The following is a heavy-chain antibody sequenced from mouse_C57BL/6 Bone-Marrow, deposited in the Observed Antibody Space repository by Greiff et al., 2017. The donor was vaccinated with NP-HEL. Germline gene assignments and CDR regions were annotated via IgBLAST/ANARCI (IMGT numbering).Heavy chain of an antibody. Sequence: EVKLVESGGGLVQPGGSLKLSCAASGFTFSDYYMYWVRQTPEKRLEWVAYISNGGGSTYYPDTVKGRFTISRDNAKNTLYLQMSRLKSEDTAMYYCARQDSNYRYYFDYWGQGTTLTVSS. CDR2: ISNGGGST. V-gene: IGHV5-12*01. CDR1: GFTFSDYY. CDR3: ARQDSNYRYYFDY. D-gene: IGHD2-5*01. J-gene: IGHJ2*01.